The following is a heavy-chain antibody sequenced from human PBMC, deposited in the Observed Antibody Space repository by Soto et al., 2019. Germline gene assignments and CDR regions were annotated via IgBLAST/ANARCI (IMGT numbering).Heavy chain of an antibody. D-gene: IGHD4-17*01. CDR2: TNGNLGTG. CDR3: ARRGSHGYFRYFDN. V-gene: IGHV1-69*06. Sequence: QVQLVQSGAEVKKTGSSVTVSCKASGGTCSSYPISWVRQAPGQGLEWMGGTNGNLGTGNYAQTFQGRLTITTDKSTTTAYMELSSLRSEDTAVYYCARRGSHGYFRYFDNLGQGTLVTVSS. CDR1: GGTCSSYP. J-gene: IGHJ4*02.